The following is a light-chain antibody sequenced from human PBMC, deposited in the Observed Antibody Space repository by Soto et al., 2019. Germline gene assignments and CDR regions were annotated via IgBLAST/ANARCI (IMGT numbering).Light chain of an antibody. CDR1: QGISSY. CDR3: QQLNSYLT. CDR2: AAS. V-gene: IGKV1-9*01. Sequence: DIQLTQSPSFLSASVGDRVTITCRVSQGISSYLAWYQQKPGKAPKLLIYAASTLQSGVPSRFSGSGSGTEFTLTISSLXXXXFATYYCQQLNSYLTFGGGTKVEIK. J-gene: IGKJ4*01.